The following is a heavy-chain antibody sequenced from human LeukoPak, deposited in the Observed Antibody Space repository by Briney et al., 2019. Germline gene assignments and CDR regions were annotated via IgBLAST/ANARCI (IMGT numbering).Heavy chain of an antibody. Sequence: SVTVSCTASGGTFTSYAISWVRQAPGQGLEWMGRIIPILGIANYAQKFQGRVTITADKSTSTAYMELSSLRSEDTAVYYCATLGYSGYDLFSDYWGQGTLVTVSS. CDR3: ATLGYSGYDLFSDY. D-gene: IGHD5-12*01. CDR1: GGTFTSYA. J-gene: IGHJ4*02. V-gene: IGHV1-69*04. CDR2: IIPILGIA.